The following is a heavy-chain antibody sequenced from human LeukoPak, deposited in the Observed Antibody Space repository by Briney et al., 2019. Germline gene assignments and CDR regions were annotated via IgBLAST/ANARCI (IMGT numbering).Heavy chain of an antibody. J-gene: IGHJ4*02. V-gene: IGHV3-30*03. Sequence: GGSLRLSCAASGFSFTNAGMHWVRQAPGKGLEWVAVVSYDGNHKYYADSVKGRFTISKDNSKSTLYLQMSSLRPEDTAVYYCARGAVEYSYGSHFDYWGQGTLVTVSS. CDR3: ARGAVEYSYGSHFDY. CDR1: GFSFTNAG. D-gene: IGHD5-18*01. CDR2: VSYDGNHK.